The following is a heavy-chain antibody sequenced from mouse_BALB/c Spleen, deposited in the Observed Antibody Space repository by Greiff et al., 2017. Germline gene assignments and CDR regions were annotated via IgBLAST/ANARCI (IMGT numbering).Heavy chain of an antibody. Sequence: EVMLVESGGGLVKPGGSLKLSCAASGFTFSSYAMSWVRQTPEKRLEWVASISSGGSTYYPDSVKGRFTISRDNARNILYLQMSSLRSEDTAMYYCASNYYGYDLFDYWGQGTTLTVSS. D-gene: IGHD2-2*01. CDR2: ISSGGST. CDR1: GFTFSSYA. J-gene: IGHJ2*01. V-gene: IGHV5-6-5*01. CDR3: ASNYYGYDLFDY.